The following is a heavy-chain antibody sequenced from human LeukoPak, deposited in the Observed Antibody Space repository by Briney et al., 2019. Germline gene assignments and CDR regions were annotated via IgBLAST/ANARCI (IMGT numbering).Heavy chain of an antibody. J-gene: IGHJ4*02. CDR1: GFTFSSYA. CDR3: ATGATPYYYDSSGYRSDY. Sequence: GGSLRLSCAASGFTFSSYAMSWVRQAPGKGLEWVSAISGSGGSTYYADSVKGRFTISRDNSKNTLYLQMNSLRAEDTAVYYCATGATPYYYDSSGYRSDYWGQGTLVTVSS. D-gene: IGHD3-22*01. V-gene: IGHV3-23*01. CDR2: ISGSGGST.